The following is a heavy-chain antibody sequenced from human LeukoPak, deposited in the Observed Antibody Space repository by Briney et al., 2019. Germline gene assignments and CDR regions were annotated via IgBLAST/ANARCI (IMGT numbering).Heavy chain of an antibody. CDR2: INPNSGGT. J-gene: IGHJ4*02. D-gene: IGHD2-2*01. CDR3: ARALPILRYCSSTSCYSGLDY. CDR1: GYTFTGYY. Sequence: ASVKVSCKASGYTFTGYYMHWVRQAPGQGLEWMGWINPNSGGTNYAQKFQGRVAMTRDTSISTAYMELSRLRSDDTAVYYCARALPILRYCSSTSCYSGLDYWGQGTLVTVSS. V-gene: IGHV1-2*02.